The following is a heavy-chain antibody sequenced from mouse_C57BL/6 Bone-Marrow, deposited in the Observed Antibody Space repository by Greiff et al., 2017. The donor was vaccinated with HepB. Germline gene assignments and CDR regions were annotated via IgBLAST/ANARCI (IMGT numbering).Heavy chain of an antibody. D-gene: IGHD3-3*01. Sequence: EVQLQQSGPELVKPGASVKISCKASGYTFTDYYMNWVKQSHGKSLEWIGDINPNNGGTSYNQKFKGKATLTVDKSSSTAYMELRSLTSEDSAVYYCAREGTLYYYAMDYWGQGTSVTVSS. V-gene: IGHV1-26*01. CDR2: INPNNGGT. CDR3: AREGTLYYYAMDY. J-gene: IGHJ4*01. CDR1: GYTFTDYY.